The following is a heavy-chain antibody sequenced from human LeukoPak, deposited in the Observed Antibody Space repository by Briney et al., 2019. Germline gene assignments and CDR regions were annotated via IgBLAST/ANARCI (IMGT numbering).Heavy chain of an antibody. V-gene: IGHV3-66*01. CDR3: ARVSTQLSSGFDP. D-gene: IGHD2/OR15-2a*01. J-gene: IGHJ5*02. CDR1: GFTVSSKY. CDR2: IYSGGST. Sequence: GGSLRLSSAASGFTVSSKYMSWVRQAPGKGLEWVSVIYSGGSTYYAASVKGRFTISRDNSKNTLYLQMNSLRAEDTAVYYCARVSTQLSSGFDPWGQGTLVTVSS.